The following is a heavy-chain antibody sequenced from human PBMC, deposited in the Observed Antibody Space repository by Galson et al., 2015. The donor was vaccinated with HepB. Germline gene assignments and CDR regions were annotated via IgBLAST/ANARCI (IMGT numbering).Heavy chain of an antibody. Sequence: FLRFSCAASGFTFSSSWLHWVRQAPGKGLVWVSRINSDGSSTSYADSVKGRFTISRDNAKNTLYLQMNSLRAEDTAVYYCARDVSTATYWYFDLWGRGTLVTVSS. J-gene: IGHJ2*01. V-gene: IGHV3-74*01. CDR2: INSDGSST. D-gene: IGHD4-17*01. CDR1: GFTFSSSW. CDR3: ARDVSTATYWYFDL.